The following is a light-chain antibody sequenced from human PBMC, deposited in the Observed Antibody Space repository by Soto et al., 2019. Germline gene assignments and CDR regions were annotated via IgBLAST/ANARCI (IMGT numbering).Light chain of an antibody. CDR2: GAS. Sequence: DIQMTQSPSSVSASIGDRVTITCRASQGISNWLAWYQQKPGKAPKLLIYGASSLQSGVPSRFSGSGSVTDFTLTISSLQPEDFATYFCQQANSFPSTFGQGTNLEIK. CDR3: QQANSFPST. V-gene: IGKV1D-12*01. CDR1: QGISNW. J-gene: IGKJ2*01.